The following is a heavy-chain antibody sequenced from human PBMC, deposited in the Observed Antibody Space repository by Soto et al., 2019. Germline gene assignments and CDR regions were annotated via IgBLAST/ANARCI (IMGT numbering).Heavy chain of an antibody. Sequence: SVKVSCKASGGTFSSYAISLVRHSPGQGLEWMGGIIPIFGTANYAQKFQGRVTITADESTSTAYMELSSLRSEDTAVYYCARWYYYDSSGYYYPWGQGTLVTVSS. CDR2: IIPIFGTA. CDR3: ARWYYYDSSGYYYP. J-gene: IGHJ5*02. V-gene: IGHV1-69*01. CDR1: GGTFSSYA. D-gene: IGHD3-22*01.